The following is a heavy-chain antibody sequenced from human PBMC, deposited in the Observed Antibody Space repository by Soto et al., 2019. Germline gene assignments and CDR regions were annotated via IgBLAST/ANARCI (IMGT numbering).Heavy chain of an antibody. V-gene: IGHV3-23*01. Sequence: WGSLRLSCASSVLMFSNSGMNWVRQVPGKGLERVSSINGRGSSRQYADSVRGRLIISRDNSKNTVSLQMNSPRAEDTAVYYCARAYSRRLPRRAAYYFAMDVWGQGTPVTVSS. CDR1: VLMFSNSG. CDR2: INGRGSSR. D-gene: IGHD2-15*01. CDR3: ARAYSRRLPRRAAYYFAMDV. J-gene: IGHJ6*01.